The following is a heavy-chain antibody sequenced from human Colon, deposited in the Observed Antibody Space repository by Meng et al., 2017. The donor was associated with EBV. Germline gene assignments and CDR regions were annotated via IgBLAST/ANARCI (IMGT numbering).Heavy chain of an antibody. J-gene: IGHJ4*02. V-gene: IGHV3-15*01. CDR3: TDVGGDMI. D-gene: IGHD3-10*01. CDR2: IKRASDGGTT. CDR1: GFTFTNSH. Sequence: VELVGSGGGLVKPGESLSFSCAASGFTFTNSHMTWVSQAPGKGLEWVGRIKRASDGGTTDYAAPVKGRFTISRDDSKSTVYLQMNSLKSEDTGVYYCTDVGGDMIWGQGTLVTVSS.